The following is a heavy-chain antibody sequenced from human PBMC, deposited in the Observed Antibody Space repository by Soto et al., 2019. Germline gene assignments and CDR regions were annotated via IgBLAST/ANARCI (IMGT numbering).Heavy chain of an antibody. V-gene: IGHV1-3*01. CDR3: ARGGWWELLAAFDY. Sequence: QVQLVQSGAEVKKPGASVKVSCKASGYTFTSYAMHWVRQAPGQRLEWMGWINAGNGNTKYSQKFQGRVTITRDTSASTAYMERSSLRSEDTAVYYCARGGWWELLAAFDYWGQGTLVTVSS. CDR2: INAGNGNT. D-gene: IGHD1-26*01. J-gene: IGHJ4*02. CDR1: GYTFTSYA.